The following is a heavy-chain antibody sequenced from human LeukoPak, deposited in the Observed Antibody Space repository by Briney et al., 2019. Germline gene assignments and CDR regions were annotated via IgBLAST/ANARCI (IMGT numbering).Heavy chain of an antibody. CDR2: INPNSGGT. CDR3: ARGGYSLYYFYGMDV. D-gene: IGHD2-2*03. Sequence: ASVKVSCKASGYTFIGHYLHWGRQAPGQGLEWMGWINPNSGGTSYAQKFQGRVTMTRDTSISTAYMELSRLRSDDTAVYYCARGGYSLYYFYGMDVWGQGTTVTVSS. CDR1: GYTFIGHY. V-gene: IGHV1-2*02. J-gene: IGHJ6*02.